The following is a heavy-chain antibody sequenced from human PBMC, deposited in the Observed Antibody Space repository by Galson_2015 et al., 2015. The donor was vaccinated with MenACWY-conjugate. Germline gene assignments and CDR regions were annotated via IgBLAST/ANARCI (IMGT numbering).Heavy chain of an antibody. Sequence: SVKVSCKASGYTFTSYYFHWVRQAPGQGLEWMGMLNPSGGSTTYAQKFQGRVSMTTDTATSTVYLELSSLRSEDTAVYYCAGYTGTDLNYGRATIVDVWGQGTTVTVSS. CDR3: AGYTGTDLNYGRATIVDV. D-gene: IGHD5-12*01. CDR2: LNPSGGST. V-gene: IGHV1-46*01. J-gene: IGHJ6*02. CDR1: GYTFTSYY.